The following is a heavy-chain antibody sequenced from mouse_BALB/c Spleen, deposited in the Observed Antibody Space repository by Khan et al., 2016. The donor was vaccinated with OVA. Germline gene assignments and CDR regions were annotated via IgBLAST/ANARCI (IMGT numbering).Heavy chain of an antibody. Sequence: QIQLVQSGPELKKPGETVKISCKASGYTFTNYGMNWVKQAPGKGLKWMGWINTYTGEPTYADDFKGRFAFSLETSASTAYLQINNLKNEDTATYFCARVRNDRTYAMDYWGQGTSVTGSS. J-gene: IGHJ4*01. CDR1: GYTFTNYG. D-gene: IGHD2-14*01. V-gene: IGHV9-3-1*01. CDR2: INTYTGEP. CDR3: ARVRNDRTYAMDY.